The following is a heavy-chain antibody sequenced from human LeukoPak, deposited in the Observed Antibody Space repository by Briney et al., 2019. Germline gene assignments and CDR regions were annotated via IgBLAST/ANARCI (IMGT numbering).Heavy chain of an antibody. CDR1: GGSVNSFF. V-gene: IGHV4-59*02. CDR3: ARVPYSDRIEFYYMDV. J-gene: IGHJ6*03. Sequence: PSETLSLTCSVSGGSVNSFFWSWIRQSPGKPLEWIAYITYSGSAKYKPSLKSRVTISLDTSKNQVSLRLTSVTAADTAVYYCARVPYSDRIEFYYMDVWGKGTTVTVSS. CDR2: ITYSGSA. D-gene: IGHD6-13*01.